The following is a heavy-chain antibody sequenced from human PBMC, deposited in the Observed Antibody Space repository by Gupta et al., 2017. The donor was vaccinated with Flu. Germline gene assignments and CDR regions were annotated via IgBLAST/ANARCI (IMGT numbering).Heavy chain of an antibody. D-gene: IGHD3-3*01. CDR1: GFTFTNAW. J-gene: IGHJ4*02. CDR2: IKSKIDGGTT. CDR3: STYDGSFRY. Sequence: EVQLVESGGGLVKPGGSLRLSCAASGFTFTNAWMSWVGQGPGKGLEWICRIKSKIDGGTTDYAAPGQGKFTISRDDSSNTLYLQVSSLKTEDTAVYYCSTYDGSFRYWGQGTLVTVSS. V-gene: IGHV3-15*01.